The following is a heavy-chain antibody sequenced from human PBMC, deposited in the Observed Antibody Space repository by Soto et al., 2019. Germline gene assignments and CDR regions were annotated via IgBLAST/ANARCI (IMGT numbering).Heavy chain of an antibody. J-gene: IGHJ4*02. D-gene: IGHD1-26*01. CDR1: GFTLSTYS. Sequence: EVQLVESGGGLVQPGGSLRLSCAASGFTLSTYSMDWVRQAPGKGLEWLSYISSASSTMSYADSVRGRFTISRDNAKNSLYLQLNSLRDEDTAVYYCTRGVGVGATMMDWGQGTLVTVSS. CDR2: ISSASSTM. CDR3: TRGVGVGATMMD. V-gene: IGHV3-48*02.